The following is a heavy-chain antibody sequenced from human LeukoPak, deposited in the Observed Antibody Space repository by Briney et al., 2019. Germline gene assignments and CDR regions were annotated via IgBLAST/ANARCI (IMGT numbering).Heavy chain of an antibody. CDR2: ISAYNGNT. D-gene: IGHD2-21*02. CDR3: ARDFGMSTDFVTANDY. J-gene: IGHJ4*02. Sequence: ASVKVSCKASGYTFTSYGISWVRQAPGQGLEWMGWISAYNGNTNYAQKLQGRVTMTTDTSTSTAYMELRSLISDDTAVYYCARDFGMSTDFVTANDYWGQGTLVTVSS. V-gene: IGHV1-18*01. CDR1: GYTFTSYG.